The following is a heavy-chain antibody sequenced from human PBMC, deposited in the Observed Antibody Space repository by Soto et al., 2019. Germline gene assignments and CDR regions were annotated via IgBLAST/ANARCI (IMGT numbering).Heavy chain of an antibody. CDR3: ARQPDIVATVFDY. D-gene: IGHD5-12*01. Sequence: SETLSLTCTVSGGSISSYYWSWIRQPPGKGLEWIGYIYYSGSTNYNPSLKSRVTISVDTSKNQFSLKLSSVTAADTAVYYCARQPDIVATVFDYWGQGTLVTVSS. CDR2: IYYSGST. J-gene: IGHJ4*02. V-gene: IGHV4-59*08. CDR1: GGSISSYY.